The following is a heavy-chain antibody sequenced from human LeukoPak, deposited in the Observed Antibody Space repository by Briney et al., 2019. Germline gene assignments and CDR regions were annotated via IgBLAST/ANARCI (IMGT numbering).Heavy chain of an antibody. Sequence: GGSLRLSCAASGFTFSSYGMHWVRQAPGKGLGWVAVISYDGSNKYYADSVKGRFTISRDNSKNTLYLQMNSLRAEDTAVHYCAENLWFGELYNGMDVWSKGTTVTVSS. CDR1: GFTFSSYG. CDR3: AENLWFGELYNGMDV. V-gene: IGHV3-30*18. J-gene: IGHJ6*04. D-gene: IGHD3-10*01. CDR2: ISYDGSNK.